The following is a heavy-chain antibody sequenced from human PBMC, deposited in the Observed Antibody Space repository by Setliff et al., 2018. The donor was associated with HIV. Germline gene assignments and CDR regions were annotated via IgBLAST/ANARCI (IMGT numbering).Heavy chain of an antibody. D-gene: IGHD3-3*01. CDR2: ISYDGSNK. CDR3: ASAHSSLSVYYYYMDV. CDR1: GFTFRNHA. V-gene: IGHV3-30*04. J-gene: IGHJ6*03. Sequence: GGSLRLSCAASGFTFRNHAMHWVRQAPGKGLEWVAVISYDGSNKFYADSVKGRFTISRDNSKNTLYLQMKSLRAEDTAVYYCASAHSSLSVYYYYMDVWGKGTTVTVSS.